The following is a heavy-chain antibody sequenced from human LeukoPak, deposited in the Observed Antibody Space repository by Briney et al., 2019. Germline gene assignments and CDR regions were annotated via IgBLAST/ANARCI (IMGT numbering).Heavy chain of an antibody. V-gene: IGHV3-66*01. CDR3: ARGLDY. CDR1: GFTVNGNY. J-gene: IGHJ4*02. Sequence: GGSLRLSCAASGFTVNGNYMSWVRQAPGKGLEWVSMIYSGGDTYYADSVKDRFTISRDSSKNALYLQMNSLRAEDTAVYYCARGLDYWGQGTLVTVSS. CDR2: IYSGGDT.